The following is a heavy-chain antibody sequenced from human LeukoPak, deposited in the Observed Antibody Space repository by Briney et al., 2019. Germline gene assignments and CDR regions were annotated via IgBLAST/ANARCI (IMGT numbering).Heavy chain of an antibody. CDR3: ARDFKGYADY. CDR2: IDTTGTNI. Sequence: GGSLRLSCAASGFTFNNYEMNWVRQTPGKGLEWISYIDTTGTNIYYTDSVKGRFIISRDTAKNSLSLQMNSLRADDTAVYYCARDFKGYADYWGQGTLVTVSS. CDR1: GFTFNNYE. V-gene: IGHV3-48*03. J-gene: IGHJ4*02. D-gene: IGHD2-2*01.